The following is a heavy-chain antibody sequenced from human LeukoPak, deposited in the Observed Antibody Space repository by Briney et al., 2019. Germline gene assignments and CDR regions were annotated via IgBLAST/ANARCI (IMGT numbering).Heavy chain of an antibody. CDR1: GGSISNGGFF. CDR2: IYYTGTT. V-gene: IGHV4-31*03. CDR3: ARVFGRGPYYFDY. Sequence: EPSQTLSLTCTVSGGSISNGGFFWNWLRQHPGKGLEWIGYIYYTGTTSYSPSLKSRVAISVDLSKNQFSLKLSSVTAADTAVYYGARVFGRGPYYFDYWGQGTLVTVSS. D-gene: IGHD3-10*01. J-gene: IGHJ4*02.